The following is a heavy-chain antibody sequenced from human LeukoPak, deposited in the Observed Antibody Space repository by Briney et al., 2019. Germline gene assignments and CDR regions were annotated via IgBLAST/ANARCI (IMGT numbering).Heavy chain of an antibody. V-gene: IGHV3-23*01. Sequence: GGSLRLSCAASGFTFSSYAMSLVRQAPGKGLEWVSAISGSGGSTYYADSVKGRFTISRDNSKNTLYLQMNSLRAEDTAVYYCAKERYFDWLSTRFYFDYWGQGTLVTVSS. D-gene: IGHD3-9*01. CDR1: GFTFSSYA. CDR3: AKERYFDWLSTRFYFDY. CDR2: ISGSGGST. J-gene: IGHJ4*02.